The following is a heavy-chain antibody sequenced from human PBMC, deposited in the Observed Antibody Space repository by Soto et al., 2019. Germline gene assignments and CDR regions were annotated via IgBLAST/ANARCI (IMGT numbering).Heavy chain of an antibody. Sequence: GGSLRLSCTASGFIFGDYFMSWFRQAPGKGLEWVGCIRSKGYGGTTEYAASVKGRFTISRDDSKSIAYLQMNSLKTEDTAVYYCTRDTPPFDHWGQGTLVTVSS. CDR1: GFIFGDYF. CDR3: TRDTPPFDH. CDR2: IRSKGYGGTT. V-gene: IGHV3-49*03. J-gene: IGHJ4*02.